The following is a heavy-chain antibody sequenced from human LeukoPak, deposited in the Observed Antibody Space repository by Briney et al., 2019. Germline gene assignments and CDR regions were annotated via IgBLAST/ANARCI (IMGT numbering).Heavy chain of an antibody. CDR2: ISAYNGNT. V-gene: IGHV1-18*01. J-gene: IGHJ6*03. Sequence: GASVKVSCKASGYTFTSYGISWVRQAPGQGLEWMGWISAYNGNTNYAQKLQGRVTMTTDTSTSTAYKELRSLRSDDTAVYYCARYCSSTSCYLGGYYMDVWGKGTTVTVSS. CDR1: GYTFTSYG. D-gene: IGHD2-2*01. CDR3: ARYCSSTSCYLGGYYMDV.